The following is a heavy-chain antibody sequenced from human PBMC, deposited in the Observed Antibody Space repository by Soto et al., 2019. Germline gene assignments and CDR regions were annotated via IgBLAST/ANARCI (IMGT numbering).Heavy chain of an antibody. CDR2: MNPNSGNT. Sequence: ASVKVSCKASGYTFINYDINWVRQATGQGLEWMGWMNPNSGNTGYAQKFQGRVTMTRNTSISTAYMELSSLRSEDTAVYYCATGLIDILTGYQRDWFDPWGQGTLVTVSS. CDR3: ATGLIDILTGYQRDWFDP. V-gene: IGHV1-8*02. D-gene: IGHD3-9*01. J-gene: IGHJ5*02. CDR1: GYTFINYD.